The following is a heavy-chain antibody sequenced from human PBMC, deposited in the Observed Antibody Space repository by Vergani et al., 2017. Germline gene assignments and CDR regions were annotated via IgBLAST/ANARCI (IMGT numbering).Heavy chain of an antibody. CDR1: GFTFTTFA. J-gene: IGHJ4*02. Sequence: EVQLLESGGGLVQPGGSLRLSCAASGFTFTTFALGWVRQAPGKGLEWVSSISSSGNYIYYTDSMKGRFTIARDNAKSSLSLQMNSLRAEDTAVYYCAGGDSISSEGDYFDYWGQGTLVTVSS. CDR3: AGGDSISSEGDYFDY. CDR2: ISSSGNYI. V-gene: IGHV3-21*01. D-gene: IGHD6-6*01.